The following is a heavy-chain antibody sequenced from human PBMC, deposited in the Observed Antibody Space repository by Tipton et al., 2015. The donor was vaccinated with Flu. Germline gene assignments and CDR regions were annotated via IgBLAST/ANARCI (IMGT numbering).Heavy chain of an antibody. Sequence: TLSLTCAVSDGSISRGTDYWSWIRQPAGKGLEWIGRIYISGSTSYNPSLKSRVTISVDASKDQFSLKLSSMTAADTAMYYCARETRGSKNTAFDIWGQGTMVTVSS. CDR2: IYISGST. V-gene: IGHV4-61*02. CDR1: DGSISRGTDY. D-gene: IGHD2/OR15-2a*01. CDR3: ARETRGSKNTAFDI. J-gene: IGHJ3*02.